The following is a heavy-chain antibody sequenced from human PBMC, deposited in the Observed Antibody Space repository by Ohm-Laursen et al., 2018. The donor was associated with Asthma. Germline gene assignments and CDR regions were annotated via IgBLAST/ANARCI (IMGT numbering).Heavy chain of an antibody. V-gene: IGHV1-18*01. J-gene: IGHJ4*02. CDR1: GYTFTTYG. CDR2: ISDHNDNT. D-gene: IGHD3-16*02. Sequence: SVKVSCKASGYTFTTYGVSWARQAPGQGLEWMGWISDHNDNTESAQKFQGRVTMTIDTSASTAYMELSSLRSEDTAVYYCAREPLMITFGGVIVDYWGQGTLVTVSS. CDR3: AREPLMITFGGVIVDY.